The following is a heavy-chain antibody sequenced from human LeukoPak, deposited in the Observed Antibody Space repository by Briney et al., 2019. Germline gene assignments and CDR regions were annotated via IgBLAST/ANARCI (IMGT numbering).Heavy chain of an antibody. CDR1: GGSISSSSYY. D-gene: IGHD2-2*02. J-gene: IGHJ3*02. CDR3: AKTDIVVVPAAIRASAFDI. CDR2: IYYSGST. V-gene: IGHV4-39*01. Sequence: SETLSLTCTVSGGSISSSSYYWGWIRQPPGKGLEWIGSIYYSGSTYYNPSLKSRVTISVDTSKNQFSLKLSSVTAADTAVYYCAKTDIVVVPAAIRASAFDIWGQGTMVTVSS.